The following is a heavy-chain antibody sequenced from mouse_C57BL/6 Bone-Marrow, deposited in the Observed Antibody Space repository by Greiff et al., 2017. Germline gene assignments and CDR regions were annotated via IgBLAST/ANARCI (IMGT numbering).Heavy chain of an antibody. CDR2: INPNNGGT. J-gene: IGHJ4*01. D-gene: IGHD6-1*01. CDR3: ARGSYPLRDYYAMDY. Sequence: VQLQQSGPELVKPGASVKISCKASGYTFTDYYMNWVKQSHGKSLEWIGDINPNNGGTSYNQKFKGKATLTVDKSSSTAYMELRSLTSEDSAVYYCARGSYPLRDYYAMDYWGQGTSVTVSS. V-gene: IGHV1-26*01. CDR1: GYTFTDYY.